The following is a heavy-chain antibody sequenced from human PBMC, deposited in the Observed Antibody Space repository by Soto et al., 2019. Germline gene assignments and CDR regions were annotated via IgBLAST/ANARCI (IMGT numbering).Heavy chain of an antibody. CDR3: AREGGGHPAFDY. D-gene: IGHD3-16*01. Sequence: GGSLRLSCAASGFTFSDYGMHWVRQAPGKGLEWVAVIWHDVSDKFYADSVRGRFTVSRDNSKNTLFLQMKILRAEDTALYYCAREGGGHPAFDYWGKGTRVTASS. CDR1: GFTFSDYG. CDR2: IWHDVSDK. J-gene: IGHJ4*02. V-gene: IGHV3-33*01.